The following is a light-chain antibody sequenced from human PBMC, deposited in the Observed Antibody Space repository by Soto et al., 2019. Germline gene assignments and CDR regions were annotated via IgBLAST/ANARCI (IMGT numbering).Light chain of an antibody. J-gene: IGKJ1*01. V-gene: IGKV3-20*01. Sequence: EIVLTQSPGTLSLSPGERATLSCMASQSVSSSYLAWYQHKPGKAPRLLIYRASNRAAGIPDRFSGSGSGTDFTRTISRLEPEDFAVYYCQQSGTFGQGTKVEIK. CDR1: QSVSSSY. CDR2: RAS. CDR3: QQSGT.